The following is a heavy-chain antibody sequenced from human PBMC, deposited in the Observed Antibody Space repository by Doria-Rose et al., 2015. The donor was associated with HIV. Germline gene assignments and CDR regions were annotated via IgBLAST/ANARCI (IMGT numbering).Heavy chain of an antibody. CDR3: AKAPIIGPKYYFYMDV. V-gene: IGHV3-9*01. J-gene: IGHJ6*03. D-gene: IGHD3-3*01. Sequence: VQLQESGGGLVQPGRSLRLSCVGSGFSFGSYAMHWVRLAPGQGLEWVAGISWDSGAKGNADSVEGRFTISRDNAKKSVYLEMRSLRPEDTAFYYCAKAPIIGPKYYFYMDVWGKGTSVTVSS. CDR1: GFSFGSYA. CDR2: ISWDSGAK.